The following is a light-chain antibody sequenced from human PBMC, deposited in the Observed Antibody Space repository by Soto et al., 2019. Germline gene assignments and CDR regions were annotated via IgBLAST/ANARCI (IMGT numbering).Light chain of an antibody. CDR1: SSDVGGYNH. J-gene: IGLJ1*01. CDR2: EVT. CDR3: SSYASSSSYV. Sequence: QSVLTQPASVSGSPGQSITISCTGTSSDVGGYNHVSWYQIHPGKAPKLIIYEVTSRPSGVSYRFSGSKSGNSASLTTSGLQAEDEADYYCSSYASSSSYVFGGGTKVTVL. V-gene: IGLV2-14*01.